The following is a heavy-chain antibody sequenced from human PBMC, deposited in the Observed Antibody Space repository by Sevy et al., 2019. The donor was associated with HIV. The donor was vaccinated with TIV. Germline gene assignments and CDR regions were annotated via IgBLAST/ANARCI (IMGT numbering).Heavy chain of an antibody. Sequence: GGSLRLSCAASGFTFSSYSMNWVRQAPGKGLEWVSYISSSSSTIYYADSVKGRFTISRDNAKNSLYLQMNSLRDEDTAVYYCASDSRGSIFGVVIEFDYWGQRTLVTVSS. V-gene: IGHV3-48*02. CDR3: ASDSRGSIFGVVIEFDY. CDR1: GFTFSSYS. CDR2: ISSSSSTI. D-gene: IGHD3-3*01. J-gene: IGHJ4*02.